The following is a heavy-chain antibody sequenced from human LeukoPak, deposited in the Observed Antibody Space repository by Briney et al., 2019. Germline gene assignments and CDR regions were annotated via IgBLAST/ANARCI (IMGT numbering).Heavy chain of an antibody. Sequence: PSETLSLTCTVSGGSISSSSYYWGWIRQPPGKGLEWIGSIYHSGSTYYNPSLKSRVTIAVETSKNQFSLRLSSVTAADTAVYYCAREGYQGSLGGLHSGWYPSNYFFYHMDVWGKGTTVTVSS. V-gene: IGHV4-39*07. CDR1: GGSISSSSYY. J-gene: IGHJ6*03. D-gene: IGHD6-19*01. CDR2: IYHSGST. CDR3: AREGYQGSLGGLHSGWYPSNYFFYHMDV.